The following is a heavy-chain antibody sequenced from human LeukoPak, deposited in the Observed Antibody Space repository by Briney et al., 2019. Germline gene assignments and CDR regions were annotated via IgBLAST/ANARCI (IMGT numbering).Heavy chain of an antibody. Sequence: ETLSLTCAVYGGSFSGYYWSWVRQAPGKGLEWVSAISGSGGSTYYADSVKGRFTISRDNSKNTLYLQMNSLRAEDTAVYYCARGSWSGDYFDYWGQGTLVTVS. CDR2: ISGSGGST. CDR1: GGSFSGYY. V-gene: IGHV3-23*01. J-gene: IGHJ4*02. CDR3: ARGSWSGDYFDY. D-gene: IGHD6-13*01.